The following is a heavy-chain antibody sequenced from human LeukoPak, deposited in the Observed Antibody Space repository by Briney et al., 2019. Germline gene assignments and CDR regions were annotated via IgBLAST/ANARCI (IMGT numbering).Heavy chain of an antibody. V-gene: IGHV4-59*01. CDR3: AKDGDWLLNYYMDV. CDR2: IYYSGST. J-gene: IGHJ6*03. Sequence: SETLSLTCTVSGGSISSYYWSWIRQPPGKGLEWIGYIYYSGSTNYNPSLKSRVTISVDTSKNQFSLKLSSVTAADTAVYYCAKDGDWLLNYYMDVWGKGTTVTISS. CDR1: GGSISSYY. D-gene: IGHD3-9*01.